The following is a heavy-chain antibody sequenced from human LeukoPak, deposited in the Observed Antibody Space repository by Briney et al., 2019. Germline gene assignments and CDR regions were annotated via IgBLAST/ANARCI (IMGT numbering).Heavy chain of an antibody. CDR3: ARTYGDYGGWFDP. Sequence: NPSETLSLTCTVSGGSISSYYWSWIRQPPGKGLEWIGYIYYSGSTNYNPSLKSRVTISVDTSKNQFSLKLSSVTAADTAVYYCARTYGDYGGWFDPWGQGTLVTVSS. CDR1: GGSISSYY. J-gene: IGHJ5*02. V-gene: IGHV4-59*08. D-gene: IGHD4-17*01. CDR2: IYYSGST.